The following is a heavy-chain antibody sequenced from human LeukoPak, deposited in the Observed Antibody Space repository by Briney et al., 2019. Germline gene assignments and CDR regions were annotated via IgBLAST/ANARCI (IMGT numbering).Heavy chain of an antibody. Sequence: ASVKVSCKASGYTSTGYYMHWVRQAPGQGLEWMGWINPNSGDTNYAQKFQGRVTMTRDTSISTAYMELSRLRSDDTAVYYCARPKWLRSSSYAFDIWGQGTMVTVSS. D-gene: IGHD5-12*01. J-gene: IGHJ3*02. CDR1: GYTSTGYY. V-gene: IGHV1-2*02. CDR2: INPNSGDT. CDR3: ARPKWLRSSSYAFDI.